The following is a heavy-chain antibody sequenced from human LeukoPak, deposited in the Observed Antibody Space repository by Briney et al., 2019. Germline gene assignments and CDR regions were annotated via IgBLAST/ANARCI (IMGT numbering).Heavy chain of an antibody. CDR3: ARREDIVVVPAAIPRGGYFDWLGAFDI. CDR2: IIPIFGKA. Sequence: ASVKVSCKASGGTFSSYAISWVRQAPGQGLEWMGGIIPIFGKANYAQKFQGRVTITADGSTSTAYMELSRLRSEDTAVYYCARREDIVVVPAAIPRGGYFDWLGAFDIWGQGTMVTVSS. D-gene: IGHD2-2*02. V-gene: IGHV1-69*01. J-gene: IGHJ3*02. CDR1: GGTFSSYA.